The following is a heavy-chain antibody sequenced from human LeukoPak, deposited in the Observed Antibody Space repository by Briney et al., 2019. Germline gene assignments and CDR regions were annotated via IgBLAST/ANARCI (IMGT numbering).Heavy chain of an antibody. Sequence: SETLSLTCSVSGGSISSRNYYWGWIRQPPGKGLEWIGSIYYTGSTFYNPSLKSRVTISVDTSKNQFSLKLSSVTAADTAVYYCARVISTHDYSNFHRPLYYYYMDVWGKGTTVTISS. J-gene: IGHJ6*03. CDR2: IYYTGST. CDR3: ARVISTHDYSNFHRPLYYYYMDV. D-gene: IGHD4-11*01. CDR1: GGSISSRNYY. V-gene: IGHV4-39*07.